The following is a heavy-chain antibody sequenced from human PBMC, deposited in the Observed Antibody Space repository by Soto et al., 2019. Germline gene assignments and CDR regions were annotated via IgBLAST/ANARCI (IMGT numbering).Heavy chain of an antibody. CDR1: CGSISSGDYY. CDR2: IYYSGST. J-gene: IGHJ5*02. Sequence: QVQLQESGPGLVKPSQTLSLTCTVSCGSISSGDYYWSWIRQPPGKGLEWSGYIYYSGSTYYNPSLNSRVTISVDTSKNHFALKLSSVTAADTAVYYCASLKLGYSTFDPWGQGTLVTVSS. V-gene: IGHV4-30-4*01. CDR3: ASLKLGYSTFDP. D-gene: IGHD5-18*01.